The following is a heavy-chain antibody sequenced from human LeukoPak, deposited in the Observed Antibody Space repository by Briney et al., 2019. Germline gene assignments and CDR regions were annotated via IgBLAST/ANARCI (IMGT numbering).Heavy chain of an antibody. CDR3: ARDRGYYDSSGYRINDAFDI. D-gene: IGHD3-22*01. J-gene: IGHJ3*02. Sequence: GASVKASCKASGGTFSSYAISWVRQAPGQGLEWMGGIIPICGTANYAQKFQGRVTITADKSTSTAYMELSSLRSEDTAVYYCARDRGYYDSSGYRINDAFDIWGQGTMVTVSS. CDR2: IIPICGTA. CDR1: GGTFSSYA. V-gene: IGHV1-69*06.